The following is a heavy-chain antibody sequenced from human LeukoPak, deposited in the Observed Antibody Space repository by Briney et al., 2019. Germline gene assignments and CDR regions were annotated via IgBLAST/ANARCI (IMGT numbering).Heavy chain of an antibody. CDR1: GGPVSGYY. D-gene: IGHD1-26*01. V-gene: IGHV4-59*02. Sequence: SETLSLTCVVSGGPVSGYYWGWIRQPPGKGLEWIGYIYYSGSTNYNPSLKSRVTISVDTSKNQFSLKLSSVTAADTAVYYCARDRLLGGASFDYWGQGTLVTVSS. CDR3: ARDRLLGGASFDY. CDR2: IYYSGST. J-gene: IGHJ4*02.